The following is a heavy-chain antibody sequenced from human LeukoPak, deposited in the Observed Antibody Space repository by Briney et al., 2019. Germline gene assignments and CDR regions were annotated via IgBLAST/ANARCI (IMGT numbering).Heavy chain of an antibody. V-gene: IGHV4-59*01. CDR3: ARGRGVGTTSFDY. CDR1: GGSISSYY. J-gene: IGHJ4*02. Sequence: PSETLSLTCTVSGGSISSYYWSWIRQPPGKGLEWVGYSYYSGGTNYNPSLKSRVTISVDTSKNQFSLKLSSVTAADTAVYFCARGRGVGTTSFDYWGQGTLVTVSS. D-gene: IGHD1-1*01. CDR2: SYYSGGT.